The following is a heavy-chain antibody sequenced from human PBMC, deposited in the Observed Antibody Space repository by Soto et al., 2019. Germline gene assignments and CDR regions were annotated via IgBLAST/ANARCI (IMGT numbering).Heavy chain of an antibody. J-gene: IGHJ5*01. CDR2: ISGSGEST. CDR1: GFPFSGYA. D-gene: IGHD3-22*01. Sequence: EVQLLESGGGLVQPGGSLRLSCSASGFPFSGYAMSWVRRAPGKGPWWVSSISGSGESTHYADSVKGRSTISRDNSKNTLYLQMNSLRAEDTAVYYCAKEGAGYYDSSPYDSWGQGTLVTVSS. V-gene: IGHV3-23*01. CDR3: AKEGAGYYDSSPYDS.